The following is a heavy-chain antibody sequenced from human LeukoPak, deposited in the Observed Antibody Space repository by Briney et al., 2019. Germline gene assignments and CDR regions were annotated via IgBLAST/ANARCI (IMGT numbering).Heavy chain of an antibody. D-gene: IGHD3-22*01. V-gene: IGHV3-23*01. CDR2: ISGSGGNT. J-gene: IGHJ4*02. CDR1: GFTFSTYA. CDR3: AKTYHYDSSGYYSFPY. Sequence: GGSLRLSCAASGFTFSTYAMTWVRQPPGKGLEWVSSISGSGGNTYYADSMKGRFTISRDNSKNTLYLQLNSLRVEDTAVYYCAKTYHYDSSGYYSFPYWGQGTLVTVSS.